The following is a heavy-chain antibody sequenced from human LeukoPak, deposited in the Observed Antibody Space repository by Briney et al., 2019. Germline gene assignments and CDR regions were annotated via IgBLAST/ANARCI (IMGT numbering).Heavy chain of an antibody. Sequence: PSETLSLTCTVSGGSIGTSAYYWNWIRQHPGKGLEWIGFISDSGSTLYNPSLKSRVTISSDTSKDQFSLKLTSVTAADMAVYYCARGRYSYGWNDSWGQGTLVIVSP. V-gene: IGHV4-31*03. CDR2: ISDSGST. J-gene: IGHJ5*01. CDR3: ARGRYSYGWNDS. D-gene: IGHD3-16*02. CDR1: GGSIGTSAYY.